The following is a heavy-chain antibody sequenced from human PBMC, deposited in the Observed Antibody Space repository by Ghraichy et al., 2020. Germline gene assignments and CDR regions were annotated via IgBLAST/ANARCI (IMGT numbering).Heavy chain of an antibody. V-gene: IGHV1-18*04. Sequence: ASVKVSCKASGYIFINYGMNWVRQAPGQGLEWMGWISGYNGNTKYAQKFQGRVTMTTDTSTSTAYMELRSLRSDDTAIYYCAREYYDSSGYYFFAFNIWGKGTMVTVSS. D-gene: IGHD3-22*01. CDR1: GYIFINYG. J-gene: IGHJ3*02. CDR3: AREYYDSSGYYFFAFNI. CDR2: ISGYNGNT.